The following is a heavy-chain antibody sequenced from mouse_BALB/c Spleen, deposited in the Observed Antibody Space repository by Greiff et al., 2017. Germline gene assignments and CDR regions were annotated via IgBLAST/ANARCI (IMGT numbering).Heavy chain of an antibody. CDR3: ARGTYGNFSWFAY. J-gene: IGHJ3*01. Sequence: EVKVVESGGGLVKPGGSLKLSCAASGFTFSDYYMYWVRQTPEKRLEWVATISDGGSYTYYPDSVKGRFTISRDNAKNNLYLQMSSLKSEDTAMYYCARGTYGNFSWFAYWGQGTLVTVSA. D-gene: IGHD2-1*01. V-gene: IGHV5-4*02. CDR1: GFTFSDYY. CDR2: ISDGGSYT.